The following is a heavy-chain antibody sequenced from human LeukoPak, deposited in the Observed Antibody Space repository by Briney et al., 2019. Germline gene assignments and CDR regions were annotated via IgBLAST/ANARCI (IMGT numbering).Heavy chain of an antibody. J-gene: IGHJ4*02. D-gene: IGHD4-17*01. V-gene: IGHV3-53*03. CDR1: GFTVANTR. CDR3: IRERFGDYAEN. Sequence: GDSLRLSCVASGFTVANTRMGWVRQPPGKGLEWVSVIYRDGTTSYADSVKGRFTISGDISKNTVYLQMNNLRAEDTAIYYCIRERFGDYAENWGQGTLVTVSS. CDR2: IYRDGTT.